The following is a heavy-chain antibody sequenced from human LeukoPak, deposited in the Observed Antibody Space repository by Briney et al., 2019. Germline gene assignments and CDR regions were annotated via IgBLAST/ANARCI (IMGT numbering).Heavy chain of an antibody. V-gene: IGHV3-23*01. CDR3: AKNGFPSYSSGWYFGL. Sequence: GGSLRLSCAASGFTFSDYYMSWIRQAPGKGLEWVSAISGSGGSTYYADSVKGRFTISRDNSKNTLYLQMNSLRAEDTAVYYCAKNGFPSYSSGWYFGLWGQGTLVTVSS. D-gene: IGHD6-19*01. CDR2: ISGSGGST. CDR1: GFTFSDYY. J-gene: IGHJ4*02.